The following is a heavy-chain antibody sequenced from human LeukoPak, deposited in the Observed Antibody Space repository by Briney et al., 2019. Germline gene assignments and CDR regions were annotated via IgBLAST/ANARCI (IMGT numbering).Heavy chain of an antibody. Sequence: ASVKVSCKASGYTFTSYGISWVRQAPGQGLEWMGWISAYNGNTNYAQKLQGRVTMTTDTSTSTAYMELRSLRSDDTAVYYCAREGKHYDILTGYYTWFDPWGQGTLVTVSS. V-gene: IGHV1-18*01. CDR1: GYTFTSYG. J-gene: IGHJ5*02. CDR3: AREGKHYDILTGYYTWFDP. D-gene: IGHD3-9*01. CDR2: ISAYNGNT.